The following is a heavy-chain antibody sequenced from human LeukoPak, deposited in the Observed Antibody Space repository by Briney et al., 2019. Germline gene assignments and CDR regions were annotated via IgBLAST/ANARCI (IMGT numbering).Heavy chain of an antibody. D-gene: IGHD3-3*01. V-gene: IGHV5-51*01. Sequence: GESLKISCKGSGYSFTSYWIGWVRQMPGKGLEWMGISYPGDSDTRYSPSFQGQVTISADKSISTAYLQWSSLKASDTAMYYCARQGWAYYDFWSGSFDYWGQGTLVTVSS. CDR3: ARQGWAYYDFWSGSFDY. CDR2: SYPGDSDT. CDR1: GYSFTSYW. J-gene: IGHJ4*02.